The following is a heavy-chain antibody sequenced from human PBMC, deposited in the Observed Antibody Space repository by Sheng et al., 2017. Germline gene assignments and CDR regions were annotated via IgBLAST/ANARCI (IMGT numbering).Heavy chain of an antibody. D-gene: IGHD3-10*01. CDR1: GYTFTSYG. V-gene: IGHV1-18*01. Sequence: QVQLVQSGAEVKKPGASVKVSCKASGYTFTSYGISWVRQAPGQGLEWMGWISAYNGNTNYAQKLQGRVTMTTDTSTSTAYMELRSLRSDDTAVYYCARMGFITMVRGVIREGHNWFDPWGQGTLVTVSS. CDR2: ISAYNGNT. J-gene: IGHJ5*02. CDR3: ARMGFITMVRGVIREGHNWFDP.